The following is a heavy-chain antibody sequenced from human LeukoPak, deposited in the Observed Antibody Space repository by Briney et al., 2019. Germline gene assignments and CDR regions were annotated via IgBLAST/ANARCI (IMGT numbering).Heavy chain of an antibody. D-gene: IGHD2-2*01. J-gene: IGHJ6*02. Sequence: SGGSLRLSCAASGFTFSTYWMHWVRQATGKGLVWVSRINSGGTSTTYADSVKGRFTISRDNAKNTLYLQMNSLRADDTAVYYCARVTFEDCSSVRCTGGMDVWGQGTTVTVSS. CDR2: INSGGTST. V-gene: IGHV3-74*01. CDR1: GFTFSTYW. CDR3: ARVTFEDCSSVRCTGGMDV.